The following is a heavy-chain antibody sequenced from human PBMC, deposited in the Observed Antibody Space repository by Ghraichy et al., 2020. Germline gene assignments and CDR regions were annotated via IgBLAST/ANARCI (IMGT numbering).Heavy chain of an antibody. Sequence: SETLSLTCTVSAGSISSGDYYWSWIHQPPGKGLEWIGYIYYSGSTYYNPSLKSQVAISVDTSKNQFSLKLSSVTAADPAVYYFARSRRGPGSGRAYYYYYMDVWGKGTTVTVSS. V-gene: IGHV4-30-4*01. CDR3: ARSRRGPGSGRAYYYYYMDV. J-gene: IGHJ6*03. CDR1: AGSISSGDYY. CDR2: IYYSGST. D-gene: IGHD3-10*01.